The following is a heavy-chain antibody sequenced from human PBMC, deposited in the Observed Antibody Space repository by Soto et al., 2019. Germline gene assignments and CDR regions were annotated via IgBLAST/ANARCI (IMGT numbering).Heavy chain of an antibody. V-gene: IGHV3-73*01. CDR1: GFTFSGSA. Sequence: EVQLVESGGGLVQPGGSLKLSCAASGFTFSGSAMHWVRQASGKGLEWVGRIRSKANSYATAYAASVKGRFTISRDDSKNTANLQMNSLKTEDTTVYYCTGSMTTVNSNDAFDIWGQGTMVTVST. CDR3: TGSMTTVNSNDAFDI. CDR2: IRSKANSYAT. J-gene: IGHJ3*02. D-gene: IGHD4-17*01.